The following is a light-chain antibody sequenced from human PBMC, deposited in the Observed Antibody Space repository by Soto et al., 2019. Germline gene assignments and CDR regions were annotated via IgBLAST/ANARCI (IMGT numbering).Light chain of an antibody. CDR2: GAF. Sequence: EIVLTQSPATLSLSAGERATLSCSASPSVTNYLAWYQQKPGQAPRLLIYGAFNRATGIPARFSGSGSGTDFTLTISSLEPEDFAVYYCQQRNIWPPVTFGQGTRLEIK. J-gene: IGKJ5*01. V-gene: IGKV3-11*01. CDR1: PSVTNY. CDR3: QQRNIWPPVT.